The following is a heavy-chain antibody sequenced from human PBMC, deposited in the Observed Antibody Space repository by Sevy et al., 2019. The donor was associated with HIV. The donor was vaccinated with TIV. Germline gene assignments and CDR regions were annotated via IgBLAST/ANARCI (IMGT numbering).Heavy chain of an antibody. CDR2: IYAGGST. D-gene: IGHD3-16*01. CDR3: ARDHYDSLWGSYWYYFDY. Sequence: GGSLRLSCAASGFAVSSNYMSWVRQAPGKGLEWVSVIYAGGSTYYADSVKGRFTISRDNSKNTEYLQMNSLRAEDTAVYYCARDHYDSLWGSYWYYFDYWGQGTLVTVSS. CDR1: GFAVSSNY. J-gene: IGHJ4*02. V-gene: IGHV3-53*01.